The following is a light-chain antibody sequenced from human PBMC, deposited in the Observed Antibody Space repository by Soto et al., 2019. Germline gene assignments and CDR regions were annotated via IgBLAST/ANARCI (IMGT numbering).Light chain of an antibody. CDR2: GAS. Sequence: EIVMTQSPATLSVSPGERAILYCKASQRISSTLAWYQQKPGQPPRLLNYGASTRVSGIPAMFSGSGSGTEFTLNISGLQSEDFALYYCQQYNIWPPYTFGQGTKLEIK. V-gene: IGKV3-15*01. CDR1: QRISST. CDR3: QQYNIWPPYT. J-gene: IGKJ2*01.